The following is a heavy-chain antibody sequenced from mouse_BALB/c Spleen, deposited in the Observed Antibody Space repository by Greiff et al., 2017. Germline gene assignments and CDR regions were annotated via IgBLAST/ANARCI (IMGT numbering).Heavy chain of an antibody. D-gene: IGHD2-2*01. CDR3: AREGLRRRSDY. CDR1: GFNIKDTY. Sequence: VQLKESGAELVKPGASVKLSCTASGFNIKDTYMHWVKQRPEQGLEWIGRIDPANGNTKYDPKFQGKATITADTSSNTAYLQLSSLTSEDTAVYYCAREGLRRRSDYWGQGTTLTVSS. CDR2: IDPANGNT. V-gene: IGHV14-3*02. J-gene: IGHJ2*01.